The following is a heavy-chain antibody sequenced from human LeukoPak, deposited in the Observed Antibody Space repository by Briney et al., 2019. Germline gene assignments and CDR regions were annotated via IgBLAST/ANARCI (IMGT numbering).Heavy chain of an antibody. V-gene: IGHV3-48*01. Sequence: GGSLRLSCAASGFTFSSYSMNWVRQAPGKGLEWVSYISSSSSTIYYADSVKGRFTISRDNAKNSLYLQMNSLRAEDTAVYYCASRGRSGSYYNGVDYWGQGTLVTVSS. CDR1: GFTFSSYS. J-gene: IGHJ4*02. CDR2: ISSSSSTI. CDR3: ASRGRSGSYYNGVDY. D-gene: IGHD3-10*01.